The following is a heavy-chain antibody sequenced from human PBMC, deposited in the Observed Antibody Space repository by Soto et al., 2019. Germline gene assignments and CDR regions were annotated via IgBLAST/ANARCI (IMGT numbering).Heavy chain of an antibody. CDR3: ARGLRDYYDSSGSDYVGY. J-gene: IGHJ4*02. CDR1: GFTFSSYW. V-gene: IGHV3-74*01. D-gene: IGHD3-22*01. Sequence: GGSLRLSCAASGFTFSSYWMHWVRQAPGKGLVWVSRINSDGSSTSYADSVKGRFTISRDNAKNTLYLQMNSLRAEDTAVYYCARGLRDYYDSSGSDYVGYWGQGTLVTVSS. CDR2: INSDGSST.